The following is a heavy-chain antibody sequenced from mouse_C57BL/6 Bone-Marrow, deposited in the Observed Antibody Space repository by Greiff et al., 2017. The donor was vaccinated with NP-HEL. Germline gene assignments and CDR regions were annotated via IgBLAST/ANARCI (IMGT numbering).Heavy chain of an antibody. CDR1: GYTFTSYL. V-gene: IGHV1-72*01. J-gene: IGHJ2*01. CDR2: IYPNSGGT. CDR3: ARYYYGSSSFDY. Sequence: QVQLQQPGAELVKPGASVKLSCKASGYTFTSYLMHWVKQRPGRGLEWIGRIYPNSGGTKYNEKFKSKATLTVDKPSSTAYMQLNSLTSEDSAVYYCARYYYGSSSFDYWGQGTTLTVSS. D-gene: IGHD1-1*01.